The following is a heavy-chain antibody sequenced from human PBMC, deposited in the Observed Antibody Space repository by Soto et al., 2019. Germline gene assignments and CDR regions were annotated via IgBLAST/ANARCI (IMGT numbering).Heavy chain of an antibody. Sequence: GGSLRLSCAVSGFILGKYWMSWVRQVPGEGLEWVANIKEDGSEKYYVDSVKGRFTISRDNAKNSVYLQMNSLRVEDTAVYYCAKDFDSYSSGRYGMDVWGQGTTVTVSS. CDR3: AKDFDSYSSGRYGMDV. CDR1: GFILGKYW. D-gene: IGHD6-19*01. V-gene: IGHV3-7*03. CDR2: IKEDGSEK. J-gene: IGHJ6*02.